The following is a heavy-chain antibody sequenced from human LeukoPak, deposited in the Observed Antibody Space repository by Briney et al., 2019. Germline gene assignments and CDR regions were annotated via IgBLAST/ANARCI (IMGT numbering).Heavy chain of an antibody. D-gene: IGHD5-24*01. CDR1: GFTFSSYA. CDR2: ISGSGGST. CDR3: AKDPVSQDGY. J-gene: IGHJ4*02. Sequence: PGGSLRLSCAASGFTFSSYAMNWVRQAPGKGLEWVSAISGSGGSTYYADSVKGRFTISRDNCKNTLYLQMNSLRAEDTAVYYCAKDPVSQDGYWGQGTLVTVSS. V-gene: IGHV3-23*01.